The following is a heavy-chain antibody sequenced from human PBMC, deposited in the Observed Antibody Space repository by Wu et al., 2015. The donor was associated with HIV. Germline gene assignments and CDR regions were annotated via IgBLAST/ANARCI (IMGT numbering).Heavy chain of an antibody. CDR1: GYTFTNYY. J-gene: IGHJ4*02. CDR2: INPSGGST. V-gene: IGHV1-46*01. D-gene: IGHD6-13*01. CDR3: ASRIVEAGRPFDN. Sequence: QVQLVQSGVEVRKPGASVKISCKASGYTFTNYYIHWVRQAPGQGLEWMGIINPSGGSTSYAQKFQGRVTMTRDTSTSTVYMELSSLRSEDTAVYYCASRIVEAGRPFDNWGQGTLVTVSS.